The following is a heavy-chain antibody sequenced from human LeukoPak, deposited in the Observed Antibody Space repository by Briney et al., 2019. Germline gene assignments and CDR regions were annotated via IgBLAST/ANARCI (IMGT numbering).Heavy chain of an antibody. CDR2: ISSSSSYI. CDR3: ASLYGSGSFNY. D-gene: IGHD3-10*01. J-gene: IGHJ4*02. V-gene: IGHV3-21*01. CDR1: GFTFSSYS. Sequence: GGSLRLSCAASGFTFSSYSMNWVRQAPGKGLEWVSSISSSSSYIYYADPVKGRFTISRDNAKNSLYLQMNSLRAEYTAVYYGASLYGSGSFNYWGQGTLVTVSS.